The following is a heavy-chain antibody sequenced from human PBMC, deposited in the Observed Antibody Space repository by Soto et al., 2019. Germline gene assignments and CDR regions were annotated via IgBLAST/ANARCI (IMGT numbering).Heavy chain of an antibody. CDR2: YGGSGGSR. CDR3: VKFRGRAYPYYYMDV. J-gene: IGHJ6*03. D-gene: IGHD3-10*01. CDR1: GFTFSTYG. V-gene: IGHV3-23*01. Sequence: DVQLLESGGGLVQWGGSLRLSCVTSGFTFSTYGMPWVRQAPGKGLEWVSYGGSGGSRYYAEAVKGRFTIYRDNYKNTLSLEMNSLRAEDTATYYCVKFRGRAYPYYYMDVWGKGTTVTVSS.